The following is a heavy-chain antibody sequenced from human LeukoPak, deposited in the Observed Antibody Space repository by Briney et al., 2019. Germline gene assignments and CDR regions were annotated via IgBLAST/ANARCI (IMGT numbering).Heavy chain of an antibody. CDR3: AGITMIVVVAVDY. Sequence: PSETLSLTCTVSGYSISSGYYWGWIRQPPGKGLEWIGSIYHSGSTYYNPSLKSRVTISVDTSKNQFSLKLSSVTAADTAVYYCAGITMIVVVAVDYWGQGTLVTVSS. J-gene: IGHJ4*02. CDR1: GYSISSGYY. CDR2: IYHSGST. V-gene: IGHV4-38-2*02. D-gene: IGHD3-22*01.